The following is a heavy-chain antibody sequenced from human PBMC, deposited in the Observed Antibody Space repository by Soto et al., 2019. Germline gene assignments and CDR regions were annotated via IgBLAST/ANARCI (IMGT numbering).Heavy chain of an antibody. CDR1: GFTFSSYG. J-gene: IGHJ4*01. D-gene: IGHD3-22*01. Sequence: GGSLRLSCAASGFTFSSYGMHWVRQAPGKGLEWVAVIWYDGSNKYYADSVKGRFTISRDNSKNTLYLQMNSLRAEDTAVYYCARGHVATMIGSYPHFDYWGHGTLVTVSS. CDR2: IWYDGSNK. CDR3: ARGHVATMIGSYPHFDY. V-gene: IGHV3-33*01.